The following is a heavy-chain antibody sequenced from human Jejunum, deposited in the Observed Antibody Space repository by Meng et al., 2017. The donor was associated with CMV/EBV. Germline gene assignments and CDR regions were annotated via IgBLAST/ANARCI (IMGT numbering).Heavy chain of an antibody. CDR2: LIPKPRTS. Sequence: ASGGSFSGFVITWVRQAPGQGLEWMGGLIPKPRTSSFEQKVQDRVTITTDVSRNTVYMELSSLRSEDTAVYYCARVFGVAYFDSWGQGTLVTVSS. CDR1: GGSFSGFV. V-gene: IGHV1-69*05. J-gene: IGHJ4*02. D-gene: IGHD3-3*01. CDR3: ARVFGVAYFDS.